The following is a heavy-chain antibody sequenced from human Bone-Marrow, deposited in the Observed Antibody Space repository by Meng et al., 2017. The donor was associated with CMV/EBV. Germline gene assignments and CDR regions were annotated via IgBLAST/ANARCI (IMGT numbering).Heavy chain of an antibody. J-gene: IGHJ6*02. CDR1: GYIFTGYY. CDR2: INPNSGGT. V-gene: IGHV1-2*02. CDR3: ARDLRPGTTIFGVRSVHYGMDV. D-gene: IGHD3-3*01. Sequence: ASVKVSCKASGYIFTGYYLHWVRQAPGQGLEWMGWINPNSGGTNYAQKFQGRVTMTRDTSISTAYMELSRLRSDDTAVYYCARDLRPGTTIFGVRSVHYGMDVWGQGTTVTVSS.